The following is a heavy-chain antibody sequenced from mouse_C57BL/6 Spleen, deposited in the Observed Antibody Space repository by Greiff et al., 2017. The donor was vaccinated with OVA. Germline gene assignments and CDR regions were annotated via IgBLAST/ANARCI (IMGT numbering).Heavy chain of an antibody. Sequence: VQLQQSGPVLARPGASVKMSCKTSGYTFTSYWMHWVKQRPGQGLEWIGAIYPGNSDTSYNQKFKGKAKLTAVTSASTAYMELSSLTNEDSAVYYCTRWTLRSYYFDYWGQGTTLTVSS. V-gene: IGHV1-5*01. J-gene: IGHJ2*01. CDR3: TRWTLRSYYFDY. CDR2: IYPGNSDT. D-gene: IGHD1-1*01. CDR1: GYTFTSYW.